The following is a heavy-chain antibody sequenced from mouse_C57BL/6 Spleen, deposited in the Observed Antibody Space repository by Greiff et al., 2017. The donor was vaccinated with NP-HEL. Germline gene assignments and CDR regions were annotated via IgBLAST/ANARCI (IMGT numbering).Heavy chain of an antibody. V-gene: IGHV1-59*01. D-gene: IGHD2-4*01. CDR1: GYTFTSYW. J-gene: IGHJ3*01. CDR2: IDPSDSYT. Sequence: QVQLKQPGAELVRPGTSVKLSCKASGYTFTSYWMHWVKQRPGQGLEWIGVIDPSDSYTNYNQKFKGKATLTVDTSSSTAYMQLSSLTSEDSAVYYCARSYYDYDDGTWFAYWGQGTLVTVSA. CDR3: ARSYYDYDDGTWFAY.